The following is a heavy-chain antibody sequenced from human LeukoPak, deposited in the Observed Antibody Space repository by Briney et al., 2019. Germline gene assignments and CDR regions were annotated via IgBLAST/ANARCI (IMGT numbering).Heavy chain of an antibody. V-gene: IGHV3-48*03. CDR2: ISSSGSHI. CDR1: GFPFSSYA. D-gene: IGHD2-21*02. CDR3: ARGLYCGGDCYPPYFDY. Sequence: GGSLRLSCAPSGFPFSSYAMSWVRQAPGKGREWVSYISSSGSHIYYADSVRGRFTSSRDNAENSLYLQMNSLRAGDTAVYYCARGLYCGGDCYPPYFDYWGQGTLVTVSS. J-gene: IGHJ4*02.